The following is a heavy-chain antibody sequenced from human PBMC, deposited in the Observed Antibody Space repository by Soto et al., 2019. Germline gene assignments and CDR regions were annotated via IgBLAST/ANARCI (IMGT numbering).Heavy chain of an antibody. Sequence: ASVKVSCTASGYTFTSYDINWVRQATGQGLEWMGWMNPNSGSTTYAQKFQGRATMTRDTSTSTVYMEVNSLRSEDTAMYYCAREDRNAFDYWGQGTRVTVSS. CDR1: GYTFTSYD. V-gene: IGHV1-8*01. J-gene: IGHJ4*02. CDR3: AREDRNAFDY. CDR2: MNPNSGST. D-gene: IGHD4-4*01.